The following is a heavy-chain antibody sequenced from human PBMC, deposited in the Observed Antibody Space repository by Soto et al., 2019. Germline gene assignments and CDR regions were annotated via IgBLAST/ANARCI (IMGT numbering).Heavy chain of an antibody. CDR1: GFTFSSYG. V-gene: IGHV3-33*01. Sequence: GGSLRLSCAASGFTFSSYGMHWVRQSPGKGLEWVAVIWYDGSNKYYADSVKGRFTISRDNSKNTLYLQMNSLRAEDTAVYYCARDDSAAGNEYFQHWGQGTLVTVSS. CDR2: IWYDGSNK. CDR3: ARDDSAAGNEYFQH. J-gene: IGHJ1*01. D-gene: IGHD6-13*01.